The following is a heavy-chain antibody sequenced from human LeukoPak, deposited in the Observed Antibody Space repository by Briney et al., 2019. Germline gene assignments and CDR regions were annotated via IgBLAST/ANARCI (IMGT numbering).Heavy chain of an antibody. CDR3: ARVKGGATTDY. J-gene: IGHJ4*02. V-gene: IGHV3-20*04. CDR1: GFSFDDYA. D-gene: IGHD1-26*01. Sequence: GGSLRLSCAASGFSFDDYAMNWVRQGPGKGLEWVSGINSNGGDTAYADSVKGRFTISRDNAKNSLHLQMNSLRVEDTAFYYCARVKGGATTDYWGQGTLVTVPS. CDR2: INSNGGDT.